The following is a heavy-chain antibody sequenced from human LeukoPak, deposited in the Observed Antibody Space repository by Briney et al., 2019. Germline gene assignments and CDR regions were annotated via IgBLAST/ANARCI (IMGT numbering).Heavy chain of an antibody. CDR1: GGTFSSYA. V-gene: IGHV1-69*01. CDR2: IIPIFGTA. Sequence: SVKVSCKASGGTFSSYAISWVRQAPGHGLEWMGGIIPIFGTANYAQKFQGRVTITADESTSTAYMELSSLRSEDTAVYYCARGHGGWLGYFDLWGRGTLVTVSS. J-gene: IGHJ2*01. D-gene: IGHD6-19*01. CDR3: ARGHGGWLGYFDL.